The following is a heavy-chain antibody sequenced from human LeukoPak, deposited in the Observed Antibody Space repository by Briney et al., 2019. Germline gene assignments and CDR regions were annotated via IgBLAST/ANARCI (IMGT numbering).Heavy chain of an antibody. CDR3: GTLLSNGPFDY. CDR1: GYTFTGYY. CDR2: IYPNSGAM. V-gene: IGHV1-2*02. Sequence: GASVKVSCKASGYTFTGYYMHWVRQAPGQGLEWMGWIYPNSGAMKYAQKFQGRVTMTRDTSISTAYMELSGLRSDDTAVSYCGTLLSNGPFDYWGQGSLVTVSS. J-gene: IGHJ4*02.